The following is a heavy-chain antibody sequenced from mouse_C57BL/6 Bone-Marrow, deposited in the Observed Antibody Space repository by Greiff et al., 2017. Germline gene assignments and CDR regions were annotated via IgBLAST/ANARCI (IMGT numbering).Heavy chain of an antibody. CDR1: GFNIKDDY. Sequence: VQLQQSGAELVRPGDSVKLSCTASGFNIKDDYMHWVKQRPEQGLEWMGWIDPENGDTEYASKFQGKATITAETSSNTAYLQLSSLTSDDTAGYYGTTGYYFDYWGQGTTLTVSS. J-gene: IGHJ2*01. CDR3: TTGYYFDY. CDR2: IDPENGDT. V-gene: IGHV14-4*01. D-gene: IGHD2-2*01.